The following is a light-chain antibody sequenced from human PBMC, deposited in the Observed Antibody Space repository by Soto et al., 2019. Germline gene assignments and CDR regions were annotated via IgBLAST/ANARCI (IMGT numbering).Light chain of an antibody. CDR2: KAS. CDR1: HSISSW. J-gene: IGKJ1*01. Sequence: DIQMTQSPSTLSASVGDRVTITCRASHSISSWLAWYQQKPGKAPKLLIYKASSLESGVPSRFSGSGSGTEFTLTISSLQPDDFATYYCQQYNSYPWTFGQGTTVEIK. CDR3: QQYNSYPWT. V-gene: IGKV1-5*03.